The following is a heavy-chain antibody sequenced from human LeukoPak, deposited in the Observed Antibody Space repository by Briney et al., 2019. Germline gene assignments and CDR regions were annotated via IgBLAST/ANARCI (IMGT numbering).Heavy chain of an antibody. D-gene: IGHD3-16*01. V-gene: IGHV3-21*01. J-gene: IGHJ4*02. Sequence: GGSLRLSCAASGFTFSSYSMNRVRQAPGKGLEWVSSISSSSSYIYYADSVKGRFTISRDNAKNSLYLQMNSLRAEDTAVYYCAREGLPNFDYWGQGTLVTVSS. CDR3: AREGLPNFDY. CDR2: ISSSSSYI. CDR1: GFTFSSYS.